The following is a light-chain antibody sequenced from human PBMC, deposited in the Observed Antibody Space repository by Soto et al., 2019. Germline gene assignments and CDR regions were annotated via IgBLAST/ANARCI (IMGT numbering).Light chain of an antibody. CDR3: QQYGRSPPVK. Sequence: EIVLTQSPGTLSLSPGERATLSCRASQTVSSSYLAWYQQKPGQAPRLLIYGASTRAAGIPDRFSGSGSGTDFTLIISRLEPEDFAVYYCQQYGRSPPVKFGQGTKVDIK. V-gene: IGKV3-20*01. CDR2: GAS. J-gene: IGKJ1*01. CDR1: QTVSSSY.